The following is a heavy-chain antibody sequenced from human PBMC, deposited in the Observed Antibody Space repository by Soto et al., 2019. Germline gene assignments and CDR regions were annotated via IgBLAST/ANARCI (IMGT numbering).Heavy chain of an antibody. Sequence: GGSLRLSCAASGFTFSSYAMSWVRQAPGRGLEWVSAISGSASSTYYADSVEGRFTISRDNSKNTLYLQMNSLRAEDTALYYCARELGGGIGVGEPWGQGTLVTVSS. CDR1: GFTFSSYA. V-gene: IGHV3-23*01. CDR2: ISGSASST. J-gene: IGHJ5*02. CDR3: ARELGGGIGVGEP. D-gene: IGHD3-3*01.